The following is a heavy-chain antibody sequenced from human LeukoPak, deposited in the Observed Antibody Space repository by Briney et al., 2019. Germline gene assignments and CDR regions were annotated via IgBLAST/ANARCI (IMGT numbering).Heavy chain of an antibody. CDR2: IIPIFGTA. Sequence: SVKASCKASGGTFSSYAISWVRQAPGQGLEWMGGIIPIFGTANYAQKFQGRVTITTDESTSTAYMELSSLRSEDTAVYYCARVGLDTAMVTGYWFDPWGQGTLVTVSS. CDR3: ARVGLDTAMVTGYWFDP. CDR1: GGTFSSYA. D-gene: IGHD5-18*01. J-gene: IGHJ5*02. V-gene: IGHV1-69*05.